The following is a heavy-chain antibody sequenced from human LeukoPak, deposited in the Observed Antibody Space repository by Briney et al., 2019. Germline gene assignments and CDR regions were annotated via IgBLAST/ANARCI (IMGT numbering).Heavy chain of an antibody. CDR3: AKALGELRDYFDY. CDR1: GFTFSSYG. Sequence: GGSLRLSCAASGFTFSSYGMHWVRQAPGKGLEWVAFIRYDGSNKYYADSVKGRFTISRDNSKNTLYLQMNSLRAEDTAVYYCAKALGELRDYFDYWGQGTLVTVSS. J-gene: IGHJ4*02. D-gene: IGHD1-26*01. CDR2: IRYDGSNK. V-gene: IGHV3-30*02.